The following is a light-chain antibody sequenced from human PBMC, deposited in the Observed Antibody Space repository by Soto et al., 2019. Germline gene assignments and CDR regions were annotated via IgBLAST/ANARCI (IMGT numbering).Light chain of an antibody. Sequence: DIQMTQTPSSLSASVGDRVTITFRASQSISSYLNWYQQKQGKATKILIYAASSLPSGVPSRFSGSGSGTDFALTISSLQPEDFATCCCQLSYSTPRTFGPGTKVDIK. V-gene: IGKV1-39*01. CDR2: AAS. J-gene: IGKJ3*01. CDR3: QLSYSTPRT. CDR1: QSISSY.